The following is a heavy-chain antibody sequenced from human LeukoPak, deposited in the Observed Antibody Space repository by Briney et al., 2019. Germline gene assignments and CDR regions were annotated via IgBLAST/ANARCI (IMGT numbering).Heavy chain of an antibody. CDR2: ISYIGST. Sequence: SQTLSLTCTVSGDSFSSHYWTWIRQPPGKGLEWIGYISYIGSTNYSPSLKSRVTISIDTSKNQFSLKLTSVTAADTAVYYCARDLVTVTKGFDIWGQGTMVSVSS. CDR1: GDSFSSHY. D-gene: IGHD4-17*01. V-gene: IGHV4-59*11. J-gene: IGHJ3*02. CDR3: ARDLVTVTKGFDI.